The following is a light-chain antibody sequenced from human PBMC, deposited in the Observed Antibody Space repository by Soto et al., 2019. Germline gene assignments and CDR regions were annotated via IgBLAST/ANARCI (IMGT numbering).Light chain of an antibody. CDR3: QQRSNQLT. J-gene: IGKJ4*01. CDR2: DAS. CDR1: QSVSSSY. Sequence: EIVLTQSPGTLSLSPGERATLSCRASQSVSSSYLAWYQQKPGQAPRLLMYDASNRASGIPARFSGSGYGTDFTLTISSLEPEDFAVYYCQQRSNQLTFGGGTKVDIK. V-gene: IGKV3D-20*02.